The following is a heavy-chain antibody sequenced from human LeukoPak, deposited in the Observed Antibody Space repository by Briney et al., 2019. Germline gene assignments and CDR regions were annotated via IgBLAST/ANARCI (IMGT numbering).Heavy chain of an antibody. V-gene: IGHV3-30-3*01. J-gene: IGHJ4*02. CDR3: ARGAMVRGVIIMILSASYYFDY. Sequence: PGGSLRLSCAASGFTFSSYAMHWVRQAPGKGLEWVAVISYDGSNKYYADSVKGRFTISRDNSKNTLYLQMNGLRAEDTAVYYCARGAMVRGVIIMILSASYYFDYWGQGTLVTVSS. CDR2: ISYDGSNK. D-gene: IGHD3-10*01. CDR1: GFTFSSYA.